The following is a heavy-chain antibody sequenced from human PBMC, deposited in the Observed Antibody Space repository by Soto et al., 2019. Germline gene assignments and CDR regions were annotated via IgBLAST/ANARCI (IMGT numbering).Heavy chain of an antibody. CDR3: ARERGKTGDDAFDI. D-gene: IGHD7-27*01. Sequence: ASVKVSCKASGYTFTGYYMHWVRQAPGQGLEWMGWINPNSGGTNYAQKFQGWVTMTRDTSISTAYMELSRLRSDDTAVDYCARERGKTGDDAFDIWGQGTMVTVSS. J-gene: IGHJ3*02. CDR2: INPNSGGT. V-gene: IGHV1-2*04. CDR1: GYTFTGYY.